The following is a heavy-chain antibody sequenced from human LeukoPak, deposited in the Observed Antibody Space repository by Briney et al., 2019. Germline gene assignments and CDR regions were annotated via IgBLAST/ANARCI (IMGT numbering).Heavy chain of an antibody. CDR1: GYTFSDYY. J-gene: IGHJ4*02. Sequence: ASVKVSCKASGYTFSDYYIHWVRQAPGQGPEWMGWINPNSGGTKYAQKFQGRVTMTRDTSISTAYMELSRLRSDDTAVYYCARDLVVPAAMRRGFDYWGQRTLVTVSS. CDR3: ARDLVVPAAMRRGFDY. CDR2: INPNSGGT. V-gene: IGHV1-2*02. D-gene: IGHD2-2*01.